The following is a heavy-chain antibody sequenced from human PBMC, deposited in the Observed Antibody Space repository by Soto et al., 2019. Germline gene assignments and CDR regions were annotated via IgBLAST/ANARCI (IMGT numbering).Heavy chain of an antibody. Sequence: SSETLSLTCAVSGYSISSGNYWAWIRHPPGRGLEWIGSLYHIGSTHYNTSLKSRVTISVDTSKNHFSLELSSVTAADTAMYYCRSSASGYAESCVDVWGQGTLVTVSS. CDR2: LYHIGST. V-gene: IGHV4-38-2*01. CDR1: GYSISSGNY. D-gene: IGHD6-25*01. J-gene: IGHJ6*02. CDR3: RSSASGYAESCVDV.